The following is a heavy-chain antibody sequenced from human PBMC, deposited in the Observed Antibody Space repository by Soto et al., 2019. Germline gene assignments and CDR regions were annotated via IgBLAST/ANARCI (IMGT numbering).Heavy chain of an antibody. D-gene: IGHD2-15*01. J-gene: IGHJ6*02. CDR3: ARHSSPGRCYPGMDV. Sequence: GGSLRLSCAASGFNFNSYTINWVRQAPGKRLEWLSSISSSGYIFSTDSVRGRFTISRDNAKNSVYLQINSLRAEDTAVYFWARHSSPGRCYPGMDVSGHGTTVTVS. V-gene: IGHV3-21*01. CDR2: ISSSGYI. CDR1: GFNFNSYT.